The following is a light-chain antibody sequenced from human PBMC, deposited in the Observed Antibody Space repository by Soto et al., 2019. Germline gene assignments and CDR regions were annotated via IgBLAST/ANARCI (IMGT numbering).Light chain of an antibody. Sequence: EVVMTQSPATLSVSPGERATLSCRASQTVRDNLGWYQQKPGQPPRLLIYGATTRATGIPARFSGSGSGTEFTLTISSLQSEDFAGYYCQQNNNWPLTVGGGTKVEIK. CDR3: QQNNNWPLT. CDR1: QTVRDN. J-gene: IGKJ4*01. V-gene: IGKV3D-15*01. CDR2: GAT.